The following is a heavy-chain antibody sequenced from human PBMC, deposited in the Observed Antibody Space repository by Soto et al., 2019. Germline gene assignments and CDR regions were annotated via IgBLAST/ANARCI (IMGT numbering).Heavy chain of an antibody. V-gene: IGHV4-59*01. CDR3: ARKRITNWFDP. D-gene: IGHD3-10*01. CDR2: IYYSGST. Sequence: ETLSLTCTVSGGSISSYYWSWIRQPPGKGLEWIGYIYYSGSTNYNPSLKSRVTISVDTSKNQFSLKLSSVTAADTAVYYCARKRITNWFDPWGQGTLVTVSS. J-gene: IGHJ5*02. CDR1: GGSISSYY.